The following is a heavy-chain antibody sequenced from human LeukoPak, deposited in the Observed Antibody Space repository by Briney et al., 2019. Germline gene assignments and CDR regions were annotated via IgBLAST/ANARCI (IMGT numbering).Heavy chain of an antibody. CDR3: ARDPEDYYYYMDV. V-gene: IGHV3-30*02. Sequence: GGSLRLSCAASGFTFSNCAMHWVRQAPGRGLEWVAFIRFDGSNKYCADSVKGRFTISRDNSKNTLFLQMNSLRSEDTALYYCARDPEDYYYYMDVWGNGTPVTVSS. CDR2: IRFDGSNK. J-gene: IGHJ6*03. CDR1: GFTFSNCA.